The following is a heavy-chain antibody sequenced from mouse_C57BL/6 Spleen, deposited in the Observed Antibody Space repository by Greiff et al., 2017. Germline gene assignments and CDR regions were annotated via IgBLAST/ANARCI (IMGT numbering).Heavy chain of an antibody. CDR3: TRGIITTVVATNYYAMYY. V-gene: IGHV14-4*01. D-gene: IGHD1-1*01. J-gene: IGHJ4*01. CDR2: IDPENGDT. CDR1: GFNIKDDY. Sequence: EVQLQQSGAELVRPGASVKLSCTASGFNIKDDYMHWVKQRPEQGLEWIGWIDPENGDTEYASKFQGKATITADTSSNTAYLQLSSLTSEDTAVYYCTRGIITTVVATNYYAMYYWGQGTSVTVSS.